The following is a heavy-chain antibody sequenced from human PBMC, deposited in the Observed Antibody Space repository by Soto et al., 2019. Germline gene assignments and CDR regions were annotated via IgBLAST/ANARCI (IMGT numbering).Heavy chain of an antibody. CDR3: STDTNRPMMEVRFGY. Sequence: WIGTGLGISNVWIKWVGLASEKGLEWVGRIKSKALGGTTDFAAPVRGRFAITRDDSRNMAYMQMNSLNTEDTAVYYFSTDTNRPMMEVRFGYCGHAALVTVSS. D-gene: IGHD3-16*01. J-gene: IGHJ4*01. V-gene: IGHV3-15*07. CDR2: IKSKALGGTT. CDR1: GLGISNVW.